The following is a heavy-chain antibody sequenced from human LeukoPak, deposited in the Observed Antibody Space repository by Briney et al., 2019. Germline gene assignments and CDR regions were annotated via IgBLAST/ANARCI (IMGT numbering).Heavy chain of an antibody. J-gene: IGHJ4*02. CDR2: IYYTGST. Sequence: PSETLSLTCTVSGDSTSSNNWSWIRPPPGQGLEWIGYIYYTGSTIYNPSLRCRVSVSLDTSKNQFSLRLSSVTAADTAVYYCARGDYYFDIWGQGTLVTVSS. CDR1: GDSTSSNN. CDR3: ARGDYYFDI. D-gene: IGHD2-21*02. V-gene: IGHV4-59*08.